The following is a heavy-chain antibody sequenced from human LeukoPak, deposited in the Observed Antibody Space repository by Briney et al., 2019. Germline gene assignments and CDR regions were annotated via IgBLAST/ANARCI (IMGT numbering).Heavy chain of an antibody. D-gene: IGHD2-2*01. CDR3: ARDGRLNIVVVPAAPY. V-gene: IGHV1-2*02. J-gene: IGHJ4*02. CDR1: GYTFTGYY. CDR2: INPNSGGT. Sequence: ASVKVSCKASGYTFTGYYIHWVRQAPGQGLEWMGWINPNSGGTNYAQKFQGRVTMTRDTSISTAYMELSRLRSDDTAVYYCARDGRLNIVVVPAAPYWGQGTLVTVSS.